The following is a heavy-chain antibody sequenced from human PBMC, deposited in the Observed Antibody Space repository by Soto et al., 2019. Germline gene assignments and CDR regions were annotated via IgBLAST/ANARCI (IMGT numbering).Heavy chain of an antibody. Sequence: QVTLKESGPVLVKPTETLTLTCTVSGFSLSNARMGVSWIRQPPGKALEWLAHIFSNDEKSYSTSLKSRLTSSKDTSKRQLVLTMTNMDPVDTATYYCARVYSSIGHLEAFDIWGQGKMVTVCS. V-gene: IGHV2-26*01. CDR3: ARVYSSIGHLEAFDI. CDR2: IFSNDEK. D-gene: IGHD6-13*01. J-gene: IGHJ3*02. CDR1: GFSLSNARMG.